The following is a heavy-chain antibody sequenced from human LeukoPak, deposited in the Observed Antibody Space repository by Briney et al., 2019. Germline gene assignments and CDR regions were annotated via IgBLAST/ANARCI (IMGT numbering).Heavy chain of an antibody. V-gene: IGHV3-21*01. CDR1: GFTFSSYS. CDR2: ISSSSSYI. Sequence: GGSLRLSCAASGFTFSSYSMNWVRQALGKGLEWVSSISSSSSYIYYADSVKGRFTISRDNAKNSLYLQMNSLRAEDTAVYYCARDLPATYYDILTGSDYYFDYWGQGTLVTVSS. J-gene: IGHJ4*02. CDR3: ARDLPATYYDILTGSDYYFDY. D-gene: IGHD3-9*01.